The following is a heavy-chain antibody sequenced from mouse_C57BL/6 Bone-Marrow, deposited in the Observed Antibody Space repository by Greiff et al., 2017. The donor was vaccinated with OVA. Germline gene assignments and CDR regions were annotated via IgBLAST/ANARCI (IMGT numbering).Heavy chain of an antibody. D-gene: IGHD1-1*01. Sequence: VKLQESDAELVKPGASVKISCKVSGYTFTDHTIHWMKQRPEQGLEWIGYIYPRDGSTKYNEKFKGKATLTADKSSSTAYMRLNSLTSEDSAVYFCARNPHDGSSCYYFDYWGQGTTLTVSS. CDR2: IYPRDGST. CDR3: ARNPHDGSSCYYFDY. J-gene: IGHJ2*01. CDR1: GYTFTDHT. V-gene: IGHV1-78*01.